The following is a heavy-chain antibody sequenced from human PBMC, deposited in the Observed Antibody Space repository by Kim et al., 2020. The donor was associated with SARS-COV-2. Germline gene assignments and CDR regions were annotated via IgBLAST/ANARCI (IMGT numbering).Heavy chain of an antibody. CDR2: ISGNSDYI. CDR1: GFTFNTYN. J-gene: IGHJ5*02. CDR3: ARDYISTMIRGLLLFDP. V-gene: IGHV3-21*06. Sequence: GGSLRLSCEASGFTFNTYNMNWVRQAPGKGLEWVSSISGNSDYIYYADSVKGRFTISRDNAQNALYLRMNSLRVEDTAVYYCARDYISTMIRGLLLFDPWGQGTLVTVSS. D-gene: IGHD3-10*01.